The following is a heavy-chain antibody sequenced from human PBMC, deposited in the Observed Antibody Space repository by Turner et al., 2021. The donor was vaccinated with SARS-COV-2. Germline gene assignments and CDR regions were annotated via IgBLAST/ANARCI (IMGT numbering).Heavy chain of an antibody. CDR3: AKESGSYYYYYYGMDV. Sequence: QVQLVESGGGVVQPGRSLRLSCAASGFTFSSYGMHWVRQAPGKGLEWVAVISYDGSDKYYAASVKGRFTISRDNSKNTLYLQMNSLRAEDTAVYYCAKESGSYYYYYYGMDVWGQGTTVTVSS. CDR1: GFTFSSYG. CDR2: ISYDGSDK. V-gene: IGHV3-30*18. D-gene: IGHD1-26*01. J-gene: IGHJ6*02.